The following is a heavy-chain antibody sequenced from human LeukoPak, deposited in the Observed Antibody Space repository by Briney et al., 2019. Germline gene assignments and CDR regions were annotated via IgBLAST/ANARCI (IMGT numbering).Heavy chain of an antibody. CDR1: GYTFTSYD. CDR3: ARGFWSGYYTPEYYFDY. Sequence: ASVKVSCKASGYTFTSYDINWVRQATGQGLEWMGWINPNNGNTGYAQKFQGRVTITRNTSISTAYMELSNLKSEDTAVYYCARGFWSGYYTPEYYFDYWGQGTLVTVSS. CDR2: INPNNGNT. J-gene: IGHJ4*02. D-gene: IGHD3-3*01. V-gene: IGHV1-8*03.